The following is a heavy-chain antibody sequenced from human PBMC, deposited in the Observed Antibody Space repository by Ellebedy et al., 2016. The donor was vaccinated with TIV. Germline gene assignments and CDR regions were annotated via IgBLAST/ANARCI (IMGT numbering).Heavy chain of an antibody. Sequence: LSLTCTASGFTFSDHYMEWVRQAPGKGLEWVARSRNKANSYTTEYAASVKGRFTISRDDSKNSLYLLMNSLRTEDTAVYYCARHPSVAGPGDVWGQGTTVTVSS. CDR1: GFTFSDHY. D-gene: IGHD6-19*01. V-gene: IGHV3-72*01. J-gene: IGHJ6*02. CDR3: ARHPSVAGPGDV. CDR2: SRNKANSYTT.